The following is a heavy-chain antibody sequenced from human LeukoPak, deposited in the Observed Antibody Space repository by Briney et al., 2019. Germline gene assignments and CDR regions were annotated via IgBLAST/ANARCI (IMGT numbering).Heavy chain of an antibody. CDR1: GYTLTELS. CDR3: AADRIAVAGNIIDP. CDR2: FDPEDGET. Sequence: ASVKVSCKVSGYTLTELSMHWVRQAPGKGLEWMGGFDPEDGETIYAQKFQGRVTMTEDTSTDTACMELSSLRSEDTAVYYCAADRIAVAGNIIDPWGQGTLVTVSS. V-gene: IGHV1-24*01. J-gene: IGHJ5*02. D-gene: IGHD6-19*01.